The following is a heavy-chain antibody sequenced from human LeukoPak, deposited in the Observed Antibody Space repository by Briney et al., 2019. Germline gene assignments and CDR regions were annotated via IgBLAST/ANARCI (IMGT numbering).Heavy chain of an antibody. V-gene: IGHV4-38-2*02. CDR1: GYSISRGYY. D-gene: IGHD6-19*01. J-gene: IGHJ4*02. Sequence: SETLTLTCGASGYSISRGYYWGWIRQPPGNGLEWIGNIYHTGGTYYNPSLRSRVTISVDTSKNQLFLKLTSVTAADTAVYYCARDLEGYSAGWSRFFEYWGQGTLATVSS. CDR3: ARDLEGYSAGWSRFFEY. CDR2: IYHTGGT.